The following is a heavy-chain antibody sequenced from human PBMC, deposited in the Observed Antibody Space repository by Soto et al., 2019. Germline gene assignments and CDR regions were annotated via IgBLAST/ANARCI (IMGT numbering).Heavy chain of an antibody. J-gene: IGHJ4*02. D-gene: IGHD2-2*01. CDR1: GFTFSSYW. Sequence: GSLRLSCAASGFTFSSYWMSWVRQAPGKGLEWVANIKQDGSEKYYVDSVKGRFTISRDNAKNSLYLQMNSLRAEDTAVYYCAREHRLLRRYFDYWGQGTLVTVSS. CDR3: AREHRLLRRYFDY. CDR2: IKQDGSEK. V-gene: IGHV3-7*03.